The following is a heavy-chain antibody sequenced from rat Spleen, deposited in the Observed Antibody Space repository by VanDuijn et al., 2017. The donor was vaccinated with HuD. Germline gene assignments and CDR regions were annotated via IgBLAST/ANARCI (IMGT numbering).Heavy chain of an antibody. CDR2: ITNTGGRP. V-gene: IGHV5-31*01. Sequence: EVQLVESGGGLVQPGRSLKLSCVASGFTFNNYWMTWIRQAPGKGLEWVASITNTGGRPYYPDSVNGRFPISRDNAKSTLDLQMNSLRSEDTATYYGAMRVLNDGGYPDYWGQGVMVTVSS. CDR1: GFTFNNYW. J-gene: IGHJ2*01. CDR3: AMRVLNDGGYPDY. D-gene: IGHD1-11*01.